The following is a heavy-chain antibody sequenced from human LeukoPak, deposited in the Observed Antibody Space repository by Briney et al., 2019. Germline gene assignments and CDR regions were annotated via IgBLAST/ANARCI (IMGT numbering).Heavy chain of an antibody. V-gene: IGHV1-69*13. CDR2: IIPIFGTA. Sequence: SVKVSCKASGYAFTSYGISWVRQAPGQGLEWMGGIIPIFGTANYAQKFQGRVTITADESTSTAYMELSSLRSEDTAVYYCARPDRLTTVTLMVIWGQGTMVTVSS. CDR1: GYAFTSYG. CDR3: ARPDRLTTVTLMVI. D-gene: IGHD4-17*01. J-gene: IGHJ3*02.